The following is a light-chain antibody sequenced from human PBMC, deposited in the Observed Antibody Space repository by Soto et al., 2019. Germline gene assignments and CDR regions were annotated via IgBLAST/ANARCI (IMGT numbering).Light chain of an antibody. CDR3: SSYNSRGV. Sequence: QSVLTQPASVSRSPGQSITISCTGTSSDVGGHNHVSWYQQYPGKAPKLMIYELSDRPSGVSDRFSGSKSGNTASLTISGLQAEDEADYYCSSYNSRGVFGTGTKVTVL. CDR2: ELS. V-gene: IGLV2-14*01. J-gene: IGLJ1*01. CDR1: SSDVGGHNH.